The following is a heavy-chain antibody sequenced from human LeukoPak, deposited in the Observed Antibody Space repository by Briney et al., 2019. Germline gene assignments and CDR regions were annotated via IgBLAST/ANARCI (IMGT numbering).Heavy chain of an antibody. CDR2: IGIDSGNT. D-gene: IGHD5-24*01. V-gene: IGHV3-48*01. J-gene: IGHJ4*02. CDR3: ARDYKYAFDN. Sequence: GGSLRLSCAASGFTFSDYSMNWVRQAPGKGLEWISYIGIDSGNTNYADSVKGRFTISGDKAKDSLYLQMNSLRVEDTAVYYCARDYKYAFDNWGQGTLVTVSS. CDR1: GFTFSDYS.